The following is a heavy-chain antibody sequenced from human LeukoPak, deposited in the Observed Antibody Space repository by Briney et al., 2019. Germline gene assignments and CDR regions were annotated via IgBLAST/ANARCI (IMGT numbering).Heavy chain of an antibody. J-gene: IGHJ4*02. CDR2: IIPIFGTA. V-gene: IGHV1-69*13. D-gene: IGHD3-22*01. CDR1: GGTFSSYA. CDR3: ARDRDDSSGYYRETLFDY. Sequence: SVKVSCKASGGTFSSYAISWVRQAPGQGLEWMGGIIPIFGTANYAQKFQGRVTITADESTSTAYMELSSLRSEDTAVYYCARDRDDSSGYYRETLFDYWGQGTLVTVSS.